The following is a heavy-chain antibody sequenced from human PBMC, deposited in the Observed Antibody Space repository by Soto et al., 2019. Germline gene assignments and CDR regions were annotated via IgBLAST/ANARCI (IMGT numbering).Heavy chain of an antibody. CDR1: GYTFASYY. Sequence: ASVKVSCKASGYTFASYYMHWVRQAPGQGLEWMGIINPSGGSTSYAQKFQGRVTMTRDTSTSTVYMELSSLRSEDTAVYYCAFLYSNYDLGYYYYYMDVWGKGTTVTVSS. D-gene: IGHD4-4*01. J-gene: IGHJ6*03. CDR2: INPSGGST. V-gene: IGHV1-46*01. CDR3: AFLYSNYDLGYYYYYMDV.